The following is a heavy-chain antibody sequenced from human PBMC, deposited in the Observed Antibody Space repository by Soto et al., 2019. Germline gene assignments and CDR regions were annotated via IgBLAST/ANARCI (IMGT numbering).Heavy chain of an antibody. CDR2: IKSKTDGGTT. V-gene: IGHV3-15*07. D-gene: IGHD3-10*01. CDR3: TTGGVRFGELSPYGMDV. J-gene: IGHJ6*02. CDR1: GFTFSNAW. Sequence: GGSLRLSCAASGFTFSNAWMNWVRQAPGKGLEWVGRIKSKTDGGTTDYAAPVKGRFTISRDDSKNTLYLQMNSLKTEDTAVYYCTTGGVRFGELSPYGMDVWGQGTTVTVSS.